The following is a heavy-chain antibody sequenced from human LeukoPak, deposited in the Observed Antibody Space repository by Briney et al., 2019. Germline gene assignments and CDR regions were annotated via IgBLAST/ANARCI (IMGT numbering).Heavy chain of an antibody. CDR1: GYTFTGYY. Sequence: GASVKVSCKASGYTFTGYYMHWVRQAPGQGLEWMGWINPNSGGTNYAQKFQGRVTMTRDTSISTAYMELSRLRSDDTAVYYCAAGRSYYYDRSGSRYWFDPWGQGTLVTVSS. D-gene: IGHD3-22*01. CDR3: AAGRSYYYDRSGSRYWFDP. V-gene: IGHV1-2*02. J-gene: IGHJ5*02. CDR2: INPNSGGT.